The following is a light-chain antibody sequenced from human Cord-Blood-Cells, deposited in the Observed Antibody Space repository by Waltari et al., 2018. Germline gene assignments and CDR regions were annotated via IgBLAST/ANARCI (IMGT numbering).Light chain of an antibody. V-gene: IGKV1-5*03. CDR1: QSLSSW. CDR3: QQYNSYPWT. Sequence: DIQMTQSPSTLSASVGDRVTITCRASQSLSSWLAWYKQKPGKDPKLLIYKASSLESGVPSRFSGSGSGTEFTLTISSLQPDDFATYYCQQYNSYPWTFGQGTKVEIK. J-gene: IGKJ1*01. CDR2: KAS.